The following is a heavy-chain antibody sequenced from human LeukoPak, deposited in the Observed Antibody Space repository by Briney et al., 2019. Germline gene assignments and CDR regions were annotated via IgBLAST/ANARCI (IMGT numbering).Heavy chain of an antibody. D-gene: IGHD2-21*01. J-gene: IGHJ4*02. CDR1: GGSISSYY. CDR2: IYYSGST. V-gene: IGHV4-59*01. Sequence: SETLSLTCTVSGGSISSYYWSWIRQPPGKGLEWIGYIYYSGSTDYNPSLRSRVTISLDTSKNQVSLKLTSLTAADTAVYFCARGEEAYVHFDYWGQGTLVTVSS. CDR3: ARGEEAYVHFDY.